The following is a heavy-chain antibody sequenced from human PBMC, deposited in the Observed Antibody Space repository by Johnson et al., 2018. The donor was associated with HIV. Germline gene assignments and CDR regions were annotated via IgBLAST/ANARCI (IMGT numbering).Heavy chain of an antibody. CDR3: ARAPPYGDSGDTFDI. J-gene: IGHJ3*02. CDR2: SGSGGST. D-gene: IGHD4-17*01. CDR1: GFTVSSNY. Sequence: VQLVESGGGLVQPGGSLRLSCAASGFTVSSNYMSWVRQAPGKGLEWVSAISGSGGSTYYADSVKGRFTISRDNSKNTLYLQMNSLRAEDTAVYYCARAPPYGDSGDTFDIWGQGTMVSVSS. V-gene: IGHV3-23*04.